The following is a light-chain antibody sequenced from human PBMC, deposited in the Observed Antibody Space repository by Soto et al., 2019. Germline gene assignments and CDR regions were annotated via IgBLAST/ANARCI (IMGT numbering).Light chain of an antibody. CDR1: SDDVGAYNL. CDR2: KVS. CDR3: SSYAGTNNPYV. V-gene: IGLV2-14*03. Sequence: QSALTQPASVSGSPGQSITISCTGTSDDVGAYNLVSWYQQHPGQAPKVLIYKVSNRPSGVSNRFSGSKSGNTASLTISGLQAEDEAIYFCSSYAGTNNPYVFGTGTQLTVL. J-gene: IGLJ1*01.